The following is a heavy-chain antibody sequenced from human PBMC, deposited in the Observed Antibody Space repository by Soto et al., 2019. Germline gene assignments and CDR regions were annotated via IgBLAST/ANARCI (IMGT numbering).Heavy chain of an antibody. D-gene: IGHD3-16*01. CDR1: GFNFANYA. CDR2: ISGHDGST. J-gene: IGHJ4*02. V-gene: IGHV3-23*01. Sequence: GGSLRLSCSASGFNFANYAMTWFRQAPGKGLEWVSAISGHDGSTYYADSVKGRFTISRDNFKKTLFLQMNILRVEDTATYFCAKSPGQSYGKRTPVDYWGQGTLVTVSS. CDR3: AKSPGQSYGKRTPVDY.